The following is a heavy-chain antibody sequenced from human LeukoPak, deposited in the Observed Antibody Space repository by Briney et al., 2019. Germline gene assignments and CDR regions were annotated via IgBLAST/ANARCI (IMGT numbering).Heavy chain of an antibody. CDR3: ARGVWFGESLGSGSDY. D-gene: IGHD3-10*01. CDR2: ISSSSYI. J-gene: IGHJ4*02. CDR1: GFTFSSYS. V-gene: IGHV3-21*01. Sequence: GGSLRLSCAASGFTFSSYSMNWVRQAPGKGLEWVSSISSSSYIYYADSVKGRFTISRDNAKNSLYLQMNSLRVDDTAVYYCARGVWFGESLGSGSDYWGQGTQVTVSS.